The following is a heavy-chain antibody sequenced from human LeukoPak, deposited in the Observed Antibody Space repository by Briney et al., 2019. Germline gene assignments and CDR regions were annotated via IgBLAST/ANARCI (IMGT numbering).Heavy chain of an antibody. CDR3: ARAPMGAFDI. D-gene: IGHD3-10*01. CDR1: GFTFSSYS. Sequence: GGSLRLSCAASGFTFSSYSINWVRQAPGKGLEWVAVISYDGSNKYYADSVKGRFTISRDNSKNTLYLQMNSLRAEDTAVYYCARAPMGAFDIWGQGTMVTVSS. J-gene: IGHJ3*02. CDR2: ISYDGSNK. V-gene: IGHV3-30*03.